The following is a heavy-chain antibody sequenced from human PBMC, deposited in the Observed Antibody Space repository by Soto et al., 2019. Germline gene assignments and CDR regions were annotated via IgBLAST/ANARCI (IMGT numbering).Heavy chain of an antibody. D-gene: IGHD3-10*01. CDR1: GFDFKTYG. CDR3: VGPDCVISICSSRGVR. Sequence: QGQLVESGGGVVQPGRSLRLSCVASGFDFKTYGMHWVRQAPGKGLEWVAVIGFDGTNIHYSDSVRGRFSISRDNSENTVSLQMNSLRVEDTALYYCVGPDCVISICSSRGVRWGQGPLVTV. V-gene: IGHV3-33*01. CDR2: IGFDGTNI. J-gene: IGHJ1*01.